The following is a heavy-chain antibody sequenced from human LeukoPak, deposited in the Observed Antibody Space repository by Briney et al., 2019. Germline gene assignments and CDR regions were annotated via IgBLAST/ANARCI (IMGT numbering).Heavy chain of an antibody. CDR1: GYTFTSYG. CDR2: ISAYNGNT. Sequence: ASVKVSCKASGYTFTSYGISWVRQAPGQRLEWMGWISAYNGNTNYAQKLQGRDTMTTDTSTSTAYMELRSLRSDDTAVYYCARDRDDILTGYYTPFDYWGQGTLVTVSS. D-gene: IGHD3-9*01. CDR3: ARDRDDILTGYYTPFDY. V-gene: IGHV1-18*01. J-gene: IGHJ4*02.